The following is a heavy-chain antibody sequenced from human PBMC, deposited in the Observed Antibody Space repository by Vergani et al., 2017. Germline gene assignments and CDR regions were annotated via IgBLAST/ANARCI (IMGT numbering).Heavy chain of an antibody. D-gene: IGHD6-19*01. J-gene: IGHJ5*02. CDR3: ATSSGWYWFDP. Sequence: QVQLVQSGAEVKKPGASVKVSCKASGYTFTGYYMHWVRQAPGQGLEWMGWINPNSGGTNYAQKFQGRVTITADKSTSTAYMELSSLRSEDTAVYYCATSSGWYWFDPWGQGTLVTVSS. V-gene: IGHV1-2*02. CDR2: INPNSGGT. CDR1: GYTFTGYY.